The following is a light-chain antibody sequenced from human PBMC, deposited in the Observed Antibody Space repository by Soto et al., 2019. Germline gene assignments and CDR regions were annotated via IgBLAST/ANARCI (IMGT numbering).Light chain of an antibody. Sequence: QSVLTQSSSASASLGSSVKLTCILSSGHNTYIIAWHQQQPGKAPRFLMTLDRSGSYNRGSGVPDRFSGSSSGADRYLTISNLQFEDEADYYCETWYSNTHKVFGGGTKVTVL. CDR1: SGHNTYI. CDR3: ETWYSNTHKV. CDR2: LDRSGSY. V-gene: IGLV4-60*02. J-gene: IGLJ3*02.